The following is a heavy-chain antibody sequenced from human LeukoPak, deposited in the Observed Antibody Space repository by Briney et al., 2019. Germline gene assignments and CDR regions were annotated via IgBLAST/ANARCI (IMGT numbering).Heavy chain of an antibody. CDR3: ASLWPDYYYYYMDV. Sequence: PSETLSLTCTVSGGSISSCSYYWGWIRQPPGKGLEWIGSIYYSGSTYYNPSLKSRVTISVDTSKNQFSLKLSSVTAADTAVYYCASLWPDYYYYYMDVWGKGTTVTVSS. V-gene: IGHV4-39*07. J-gene: IGHJ6*03. CDR2: IYYSGST. CDR1: GGSISSCSYY. D-gene: IGHD3-10*01.